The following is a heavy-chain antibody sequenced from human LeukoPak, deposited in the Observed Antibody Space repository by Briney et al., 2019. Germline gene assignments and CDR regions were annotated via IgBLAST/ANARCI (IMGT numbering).Heavy chain of an antibody. Sequence: GGSLRLSCAASGFTFSSYWMHWVRQSPGKGLVRVSRINIDGSTTNYADSVKGRLTISRDNAKNTLYLQINSLTVEDTAVYYCARGKGHSYGYVSLLDYWGQGTLVTVSS. D-gene: IGHD5-18*01. V-gene: IGHV3-74*01. CDR2: INIDGSTT. J-gene: IGHJ4*02. CDR1: GFTFSSYW. CDR3: ARGKGHSYGYVSLLDY.